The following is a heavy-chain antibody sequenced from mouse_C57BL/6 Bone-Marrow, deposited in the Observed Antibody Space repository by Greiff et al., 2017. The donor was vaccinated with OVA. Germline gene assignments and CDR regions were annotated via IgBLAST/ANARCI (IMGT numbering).Heavy chain of an antibody. D-gene: IGHD2-1*01. CDR1: GYTFTGYW. CDR3: AREPIYYGNYGFAY. Sequence: VQLQQSGAELMKPGASVKLSCKATGYTFTGYWIEWVKQRPGHGLEWIGEILPGSGSTNYNEKFKGKATFTADTSSNTAYMQLSSLTTEDSAIYCCAREPIYYGNYGFAYWGQGTLVTVSA. CDR2: ILPGSGST. V-gene: IGHV1-9*01. J-gene: IGHJ3*01.